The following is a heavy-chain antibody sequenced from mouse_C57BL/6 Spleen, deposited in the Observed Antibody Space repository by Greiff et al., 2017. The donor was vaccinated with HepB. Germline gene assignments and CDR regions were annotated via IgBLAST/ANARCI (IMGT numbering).Heavy chain of an antibody. CDR1: GYTFTSYD. J-gene: IGHJ4*01. V-gene: IGHV1-85*01. CDR3: AYSSGQYYYAMDY. D-gene: IGHD3-2*02. Sequence: QVQLQQSGPELVKPGASVKLSCKASGYTFTSYDINWVKQRPGQGLEWIGWIYPRDGSTKYNEKFKGKATLTVDTSSSTAYMELHSLTSEDSAVYFCAYSSGQYYYAMDYWGQGTSVTVSS. CDR2: IYPRDGST.